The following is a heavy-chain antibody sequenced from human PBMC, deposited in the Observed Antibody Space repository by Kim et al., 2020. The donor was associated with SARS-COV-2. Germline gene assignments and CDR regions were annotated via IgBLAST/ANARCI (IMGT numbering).Heavy chain of an antibody. CDR1: GGSFRGFY. CDR3: ARGLRVVPAAD. J-gene: IGHJ4*02. Sequence: SETLSLTCEVYGGSFRGFYWSWIRQSPGKGLEWIGEIDHDGSTNFNPSLKSRVTIAVDTSKNQFSLKVTSVTAADTAVYFCARGLRVVPAADWGQGTQVTVSS. D-gene: IGHD2-15*01. V-gene: IGHV4-34*01. CDR2: IDHDGST.